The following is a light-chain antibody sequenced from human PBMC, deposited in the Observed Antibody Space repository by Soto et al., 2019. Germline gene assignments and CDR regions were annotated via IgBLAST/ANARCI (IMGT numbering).Light chain of an antibody. CDR2: RNN. J-gene: IGLJ1*01. Sequence: QSVLTQPPSASGTPGQGVTISCSGSTSNIGSNYVYWYQQLPGTAPKLLIYRNNQPPSGVPDRFSGSKSGTSASLAISGLRSDDEADYFCATWDDSLNGFDVFGTGTKLTAL. CDR3: ATWDDSLNGFDV. V-gene: IGLV1-47*01. CDR1: TSNIGSNY.